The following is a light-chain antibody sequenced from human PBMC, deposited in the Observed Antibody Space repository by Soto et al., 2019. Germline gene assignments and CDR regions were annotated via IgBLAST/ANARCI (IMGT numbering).Light chain of an antibody. V-gene: IGKV1-39*01. CDR1: QNIFSY. J-gene: IGKJ2*01. CDR3: QQSYSVPHP. CDR2: AAS. Sequence: DIQMTQSPSSLSASVGDRVTITCRASQNIFSYLSWYQHKPGKAPKLLIYAASRLQSGVPSRFSGSGSGTDVALTSSSLQPEDFATFYCQQSYSVPHPFGQGTKVEI.